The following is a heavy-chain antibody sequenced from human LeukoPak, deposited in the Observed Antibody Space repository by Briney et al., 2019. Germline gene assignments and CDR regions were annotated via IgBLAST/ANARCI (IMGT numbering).Heavy chain of an antibody. CDR3: ARVEYCGGDCYSGVVGATTRGGMLEENGNFDY. Sequence: EASVKASCKASGYTFTGYYMHWVRQAPGQGLEWMGWINPNSGGTNYAQKFQGRVTMTRDTSISTAYMELSRLRSDDTAVYYCARVEYCGGDCYSGVVGATTRGGMLEENGNFDYWGQGTLVTVSS. CDR2: INPNSGGT. D-gene: IGHD2-21*02. CDR1: GYTFTGYY. J-gene: IGHJ4*02. V-gene: IGHV1-2*02.